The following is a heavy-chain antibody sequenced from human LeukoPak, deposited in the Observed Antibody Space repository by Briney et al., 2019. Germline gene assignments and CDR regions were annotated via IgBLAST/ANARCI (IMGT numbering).Heavy chain of an antibody. CDR1: GYTFTSYG. V-gene: IGHV1-18*01. CDR3: ATPGGYCSSTSCYTS. J-gene: IGHJ3*01. D-gene: IGHD2-2*02. CDR2: ISAYNGNT. Sequence: ASVKVSCKASGYTFTSYGISWVRQAPGQGLEWMGWISAYNGNTNYAQKLQGRVTMTTDTSTSTAYMELRSLRSGDTAVYYCATPGGYCSSTSCYTSWGQGTMVTVSS.